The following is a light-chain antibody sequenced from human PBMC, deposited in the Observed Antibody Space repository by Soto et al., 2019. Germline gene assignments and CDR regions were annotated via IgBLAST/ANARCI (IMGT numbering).Light chain of an antibody. CDR2: EVT. J-gene: IGLJ1*01. CDR1: GSDVGGYNY. Sequence: QSALTQPASVSGSPGQSITISCTGTGSDVGGYNYVSWYQQHPGKAPKVMIYEVTNRPSGVSNRFSGSKSGNTASLTISGLQAEDEADYYCSSYTSSSTPYVFGTRTKVTVL. V-gene: IGLV2-14*01. CDR3: SSYTSSSTPYV.